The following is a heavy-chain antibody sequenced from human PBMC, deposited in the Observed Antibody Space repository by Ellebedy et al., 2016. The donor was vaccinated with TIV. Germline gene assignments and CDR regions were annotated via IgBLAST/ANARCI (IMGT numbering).Heavy chain of an antibody. V-gene: IGHV3-33*03. Sequence: GESLKISCAASEFTFSTYHMHWVRQAPGKGLAWVAVIWYDGTAKFYAESVKVRFTISRDNAKNSLYLQMNSLRPEDTAVYYCAFPRAGYNSGWTYWGQGTLVTVSS. J-gene: IGHJ4*02. D-gene: IGHD6-19*01. CDR3: AFPRAGYNSGWTY. CDR2: IWYDGTAK. CDR1: EFTFSTYH.